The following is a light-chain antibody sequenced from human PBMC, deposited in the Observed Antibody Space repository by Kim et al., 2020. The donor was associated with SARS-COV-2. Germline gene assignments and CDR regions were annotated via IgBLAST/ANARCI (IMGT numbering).Light chain of an antibody. CDR1: QSVLYSSNNKNF. CDR2: WAS. CDR3: QQYYSNPLT. J-gene: IGKJ4*01. Sequence: DIVMTQSPDSLAVSLGERATINCKSSQSVLYSSNNKNFLAWYQQKPGQSPKLLIYWASTRESGVPDRFSGSGSGTDFTLTISSLQAEDVAVYYCQQYYSNPLTFGGGTKVDIK. V-gene: IGKV4-1*01.